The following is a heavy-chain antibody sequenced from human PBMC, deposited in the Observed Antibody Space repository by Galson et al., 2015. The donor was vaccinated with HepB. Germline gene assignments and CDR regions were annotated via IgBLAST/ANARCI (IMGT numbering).Heavy chain of an antibody. D-gene: IGHD6-19*01. V-gene: IGHV4-34*01. Sequence: ETLSLTCAVYGGSFSGYYWSWIRQPPGKGLEWIGEINHSGSTNYNPSLKSRVTISVDTSKNQFSLKLSSVTAADTAVYYCARAGYSSGWYPGYWGQGTLVTVPS. CDR3: ARAGYSSGWYPGY. CDR1: GGSFSGYY. J-gene: IGHJ4*02. CDR2: INHSGST.